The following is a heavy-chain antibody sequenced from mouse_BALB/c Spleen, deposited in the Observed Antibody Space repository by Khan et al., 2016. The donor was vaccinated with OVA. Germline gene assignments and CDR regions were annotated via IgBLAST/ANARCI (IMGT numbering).Heavy chain of an antibody. J-gene: IGHJ3*01. D-gene: IGHD2-14*01. CDR3: VRDGAYHRNDGWITY. CDR1: GYTFTSYT. Sequence: QVQLQQSGAELARPGASVKMSCKASGYTFTSYTIHWIKLRPGQGLEWIGYINPSNGYTNYNQKFKDKATLTADKSSTTAYLQLSSLTSDDSAVYYRVRDGAYHRNDGWITYWGQGTLVTVSA. CDR2: INPSNGYT. V-gene: IGHV1-4*01.